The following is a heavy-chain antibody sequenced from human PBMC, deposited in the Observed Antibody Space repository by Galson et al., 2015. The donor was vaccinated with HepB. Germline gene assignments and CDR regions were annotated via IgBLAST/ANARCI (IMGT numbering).Heavy chain of an antibody. Sequence: SLRLSCAASGFSFSRYEMHWVRQAPGEGLEWIAAISGSGGWTYYADSAKDRFTISRDSSKSTLFLQVNSLGAEDTAIYYCAKGSGETWYYFDTWGQGTLVTVSS. J-gene: IGHJ4*02. CDR2: ISGSGGWT. D-gene: IGHD2-15*01. V-gene: IGHV3-23*01. CDR3: AKGSGETWYYFDT. CDR1: GFSFSRYE.